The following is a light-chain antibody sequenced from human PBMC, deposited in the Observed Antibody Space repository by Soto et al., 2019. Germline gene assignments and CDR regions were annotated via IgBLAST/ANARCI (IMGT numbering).Light chain of an antibody. V-gene: IGKV1-9*01. CDR1: QGISSY. J-gene: IGKJ4*01. CDR3: QHYYSYPLS. CDR2: AAS. Sequence: IQLTQSPSSLSASVLDIVTISFLASQGISSYLAWYQQKPGKAPQLLIYAASTLDAGVPSRFSGSGSGTDFTLTISNLQSEDFATYHCQHYYSYPLSFAGGTKVDIK.